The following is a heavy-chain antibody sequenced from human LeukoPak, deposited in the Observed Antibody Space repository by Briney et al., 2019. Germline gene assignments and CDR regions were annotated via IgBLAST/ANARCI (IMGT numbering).Heavy chain of an antibody. J-gene: IGHJ6*02. CDR1: GYTFTSYD. CDR2: MNPNSGNT. Sequence: ASVKVSCKASGYTFTSYDINWVRQATGQGLEWMGWMNPNSGNTGYAQKFQGRVTMTRNTSISTAYMELSSLRSEDTAVYYCARQNVDYSNYPLYYYYGMDVWGQGTAVTVSS. D-gene: IGHD4-11*01. CDR3: ARQNVDYSNYPLYYYYGMDV. V-gene: IGHV1-8*01.